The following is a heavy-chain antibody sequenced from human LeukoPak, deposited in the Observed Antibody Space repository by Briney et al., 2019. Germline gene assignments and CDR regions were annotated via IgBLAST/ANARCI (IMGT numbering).Heavy chain of an antibody. J-gene: IGHJ4*02. CDR2: ISSSGSTI. D-gene: IGHD4-17*01. Sequence: GSLRLSCAASGFTFRSYEMNWVRQAPGKGLEWVSYISSSGSTIYYADSVKGRFTISRDNAKNSLYLQMNSLRAEDTAVYYCARDHYGDYSLDYWGQGTLVTVSS. V-gene: IGHV3-48*03. CDR1: GFTFRSYE. CDR3: ARDHYGDYSLDY.